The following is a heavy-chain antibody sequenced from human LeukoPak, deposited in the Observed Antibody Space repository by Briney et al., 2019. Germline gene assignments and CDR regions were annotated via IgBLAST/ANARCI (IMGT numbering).Heavy chain of an antibody. J-gene: IGHJ6*02. CDR1: GFTFSSYA. D-gene: IGHD6-13*01. Sequence: PGGSLRLSCAASGFTFSSYAMNWVRQAPGKGLEWVSLISGDGGSTYYADSVKGRFTISRDNSKNSLYLQMNSLRTEDTALYYCAKDIAWQLEKGDYYYYGMDVWGQGTTVTVSS. CDR2: ISGDGGST. V-gene: IGHV3-43*02. CDR3: AKDIAWQLEKGDYYYYGMDV.